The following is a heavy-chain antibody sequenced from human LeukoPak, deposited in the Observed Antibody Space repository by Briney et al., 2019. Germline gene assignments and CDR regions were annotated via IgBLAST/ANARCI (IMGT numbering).Heavy chain of an antibody. CDR3: ARDARDSSGYYDWFDP. Sequence: GGSLRLSCAASGFTFSSYSMNWVRQAPGKGLEWVSSISSSSSYIYYADSVKGRFTISRDNAKNSLYLQMNSLRAEDTAVYHCARDARDSSGYYDWFDPWGQGTLVTVSS. CDR1: GFTFSSYS. D-gene: IGHD3-22*01. J-gene: IGHJ5*02. V-gene: IGHV3-21*01. CDR2: ISSSSSYI.